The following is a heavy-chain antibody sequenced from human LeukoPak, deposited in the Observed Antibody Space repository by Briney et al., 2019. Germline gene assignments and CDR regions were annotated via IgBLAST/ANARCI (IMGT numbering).Heavy chain of an antibody. CDR2: IYTGGTT. J-gene: IGHJ5*02. V-gene: IGHV3-53*01. D-gene: IGHD1-20*01. Sequence: GGSLRLSCAASGFTVSSTYMSWLRQAPGKGLEWVSLIYTGGTTYYADSVKGRFTISRDNSENTLYLQMNSLRAEDTAVYYCAKGITGSNNWFDPWGQGTLVTVSS. CDR3: AKGITGSNNWFDP. CDR1: GFTVSSTY.